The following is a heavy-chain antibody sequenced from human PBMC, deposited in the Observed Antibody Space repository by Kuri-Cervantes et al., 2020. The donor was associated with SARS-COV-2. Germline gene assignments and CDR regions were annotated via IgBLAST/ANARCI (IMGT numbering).Heavy chain of an antibody. D-gene: IGHD6-13*01. Sequence: GESLKISCSASGFTFSSYAMHWVRQAPGKGLEYVSAISSXGGSTYYADSVKGRFTISRDNSKNTLYLQMSSLRAEDTAVYYCVKSSYXGSSSWPDYWGQGTLVTVSS. CDR3: VKSSYXGSSSWPDY. CDR2: ISSXGGST. J-gene: IGHJ4*02. CDR1: GFTFSSYA. V-gene: IGHV3-64D*06.